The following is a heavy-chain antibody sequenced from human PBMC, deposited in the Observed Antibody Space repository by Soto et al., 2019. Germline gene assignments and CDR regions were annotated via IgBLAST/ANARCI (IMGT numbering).Heavy chain of an antibody. Sequence: QVQLQQWGAGLLKPSETLSLTCAVYGGSFSGYYWSWIRQPPGKGLEWIGEINHSGSTNYNPSLKGRVTISVDTSKNQCSLKLSSVTAADTAVYYCARVYVSDYVWGRYRPPDYWGQGTLVTVSS. J-gene: IGHJ4*02. V-gene: IGHV4-34*01. CDR3: ARVYVSDYVWGRYRPPDY. CDR2: INHSGST. CDR1: GGSFSGYY. D-gene: IGHD3-16*02.